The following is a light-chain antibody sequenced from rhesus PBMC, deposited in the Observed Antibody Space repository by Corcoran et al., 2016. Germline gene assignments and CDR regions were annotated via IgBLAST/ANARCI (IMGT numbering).Light chain of an antibody. CDR3: QQYNSLRT. CDR2: YAN. CDR1: QGISSY. J-gene: IGKJ1*01. V-gene: IGKV1-32*01. Sequence: DIQMTQSPSSLSASVGDRVTIACRASQGISSYLNWYQQKPGKAPKLLNYYANRLESGVPSRFSGSGSGTEFTLTISSLQPEDFATYYCQQYNSLRTFGQGTKVEIK.